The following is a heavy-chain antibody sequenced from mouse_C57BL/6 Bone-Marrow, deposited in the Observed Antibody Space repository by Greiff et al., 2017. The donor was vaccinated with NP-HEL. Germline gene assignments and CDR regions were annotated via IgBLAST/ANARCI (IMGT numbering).Heavy chain of an antibody. V-gene: IGHV1-82*01. CDR1: GYAFSSSW. CDR2: IYPGDGDT. J-gene: IGHJ2*01. D-gene: IGHD3-3*01. Sequence: VKLMESGPELVKPGASVKISCKASGYAFSSSWMNWVKQRPGKGLEWIGRIYPGDGDTNYNGKFKGKATLTADKSSSTAYMQLSSLTSEDSAVYFCARGGGPDYWGQGTTLTVSS. CDR3: ARGGGPDY.